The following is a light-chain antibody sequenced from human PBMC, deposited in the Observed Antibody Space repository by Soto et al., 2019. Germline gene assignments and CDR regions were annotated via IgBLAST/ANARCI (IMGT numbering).Light chain of an antibody. V-gene: IGLV2-8*01. CDR3: SSYAGSNFYV. CDR2: EVS. J-gene: IGLJ1*01. CDR1: SSEVGGYNY. Sequence: QSVLTQPPPASGSPGQSVPLSCTGTSSEVGGYNYVSWYQQHPGKAPKLMIYEVSKRPSGVPDRFSGSKSGNTASLTVSGLQAEDEADYYCSSYAGSNFYVFGTGTKVTVL.